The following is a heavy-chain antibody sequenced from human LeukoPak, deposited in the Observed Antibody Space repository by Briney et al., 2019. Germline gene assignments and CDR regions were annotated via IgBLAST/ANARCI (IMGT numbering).Heavy chain of an antibody. D-gene: IGHD2-15*01. CDR2: ISYDGSNK. Sequence: GGSLRLSCAASGFTFSSYGMHWVRQAPGKGLEWVAVISYDGSNKYHADSVKGRFTISRDNSKNTLYLQMDSLRAEDTALYYCARAFDVVVVAAFAYWGQGTLVTVSS. CDR3: ARAFDVVVVAAFAY. V-gene: IGHV3-30*03. CDR1: GFTFSSYG. J-gene: IGHJ4*02.